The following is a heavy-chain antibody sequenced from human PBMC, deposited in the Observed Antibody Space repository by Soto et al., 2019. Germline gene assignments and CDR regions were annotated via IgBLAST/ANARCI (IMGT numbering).Heavy chain of an antibody. V-gene: IGHV4-30-2*01. J-gene: IGHJ6*02. CDR3: ARGGTNWGCCYYYYGMDV. Sequence: SETLSLTCAVSGGSISSGGYSWSWIRQPPGKGLEWIGYIYHSGSTYYNPSLKSRVTISVDRSKNQFSLKLSSVTAADTAVYYCARGGTNWGCCYYYYGMDVWGQGTTVTVSS. D-gene: IGHD7-27*01. CDR2: IYHSGST. CDR1: GGSISSGGYS.